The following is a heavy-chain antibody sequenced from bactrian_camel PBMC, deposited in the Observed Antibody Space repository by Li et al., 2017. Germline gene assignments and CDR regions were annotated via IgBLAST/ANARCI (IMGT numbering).Heavy chain of an antibody. Sequence: VQLVESGGGSVQAGGSLRLSCGYTYNEGDMAWFRQAPGKEPEGVAAQRDAATYYADSVKGRFSISRDIASRTLYLQMSNLKPEDTASYYCASKVGMCGPNWSKLRFDSRGPGTQVTVS. D-gene: IGHD1*01. CDR3: ASKVGMCGPNWSKLRFDS. CDR1: YTYNEGD. CDR2: QRDAAT. V-gene: IGHV3S31*01. J-gene: IGHJ4*01.